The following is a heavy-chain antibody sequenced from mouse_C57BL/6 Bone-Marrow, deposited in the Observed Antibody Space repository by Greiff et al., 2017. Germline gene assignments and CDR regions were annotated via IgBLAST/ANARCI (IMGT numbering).Heavy chain of an antibody. Sequence: VQLQQPGAELVKPGASVKLSCKASGYTFTSYWMHWVKQRPGHGLEWIGMIHPNSGSTNYNEKFKSKATLTVDKSSSTAYMQLSSLTSEDSAVYYCARAGGYGGNWYFDVWGTGTTVTVSS. V-gene: IGHV1-64*01. D-gene: IGHD2-2*01. J-gene: IGHJ1*03. CDR1: GYTFTSYW. CDR3: ARAGGYGGNWYFDV. CDR2: IHPNSGST.